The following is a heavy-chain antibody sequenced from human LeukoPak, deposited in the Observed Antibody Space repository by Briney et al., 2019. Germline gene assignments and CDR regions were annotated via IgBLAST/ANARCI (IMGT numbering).Heavy chain of an antibody. CDR2: IYYSGST. J-gene: IGHJ4*02. Sequence: SETLSLTCTVSGGSISSGDYYWSWIRQPPGKGPEWIGYIYYSGSTYYNPSLKSRVTISVDTSKNQFSLKLSSVTAADTAVYYCASGTGDYFDYWGQGTLVTVSS. D-gene: IGHD7-27*01. CDR3: ASGTGDYFDY. V-gene: IGHV4-30-4*01. CDR1: GGSISSGDYY.